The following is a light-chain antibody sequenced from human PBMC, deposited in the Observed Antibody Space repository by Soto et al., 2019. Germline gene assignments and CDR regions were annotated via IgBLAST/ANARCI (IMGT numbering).Light chain of an antibody. CDR1: ETTANY. Sequence: DIQMTQSPSSLSASVGDRVTITCRASETTANYLNWYQHKPGKAPKLLIHSASSLQSGVPSRFSGRGSGTDFTLTINSLQPEDFATYSCQQTYISPPTFGGGTKV. CDR2: SAS. V-gene: IGKV1-39*01. CDR3: QQTYISPPT. J-gene: IGKJ4*01.